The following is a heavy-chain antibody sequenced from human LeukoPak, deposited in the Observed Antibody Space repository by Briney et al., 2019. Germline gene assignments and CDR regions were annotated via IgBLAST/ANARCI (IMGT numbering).Heavy chain of an antibody. J-gene: IGHJ4*02. Sequence: GGSLRLSCAASGFTVSDNYMSWVRQAPGKGLEWVSVVYGGDNTYYAGSVKGRFTISRDNSKNTLYLQMNSLRAEDTAVYYCATPRFWGQGTLVTVSS. CDR2: VYGGDNT. V-gene: IGHV3-53*01. CDR3: ATPRF. CDR1: GFTVSDNY.